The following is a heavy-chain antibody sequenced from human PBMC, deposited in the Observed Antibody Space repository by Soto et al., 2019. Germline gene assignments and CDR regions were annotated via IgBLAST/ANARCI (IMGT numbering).Heavy chain of an antibody. Sequence: EVQLLESGGGLVQPGGSLRLSCAASGFTFSSYAMSWVRQAPGKGLEWVSAISGSGGSTYYADSVTGRFTISRDNSKNTLYLQMNSLRAADTAVYYCAKVQVGATPAEYFQHWGQGTLVTVSS. CDR1: GFTFSSYA. CDR3: AKVQVGATPAEYFQH. CDR2: ISGSGGST. D-gene: IGHD1-26*01. V-gene: IGHV3-23*01. J-gene: IGHJ1*01.